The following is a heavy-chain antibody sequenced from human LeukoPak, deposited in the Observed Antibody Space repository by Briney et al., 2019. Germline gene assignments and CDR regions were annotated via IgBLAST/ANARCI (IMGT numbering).Heavy chain of an antibody. CDR1: GFTFSDYS. CDR2: IGRRSTAI. V-gene: IGHV3-48*02. J-gene: IGHJ3*02. D-gene: IGHD2-2*01. CDR3: ARDYAFAFDI. Sequence: GGSLRLSCAASGFTFSDYSMNWLRQAPGKGLEWISYIGRRSTAIQYADSVKGRFTISRDNAKNSLYLQMNNLRDEDAAIYYCARDYAFAFDIWGQGTMVTVSS.